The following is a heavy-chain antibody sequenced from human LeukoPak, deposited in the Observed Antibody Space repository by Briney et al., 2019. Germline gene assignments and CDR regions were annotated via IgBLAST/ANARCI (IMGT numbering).Heavy chain of an antibody. V-gene: IGHV4-59*08. CDR1: GGSISSYY. CDR3: ARHVYDFWSGYYNYYMDV. CDR2: IYYSGST. D-gene: IGHD3-3*01. J-gene: IGHJ6*03. Sequence: SETLSLTCTVSGGSISSYYWSWIRQPPGKGLEWIGYIYYSGSTNYNPSPKSRVTISVDTSKNQFSLKLSSVTAADTAVYYCARHVYDFWSGYYNYYMDVWGKGTTVTVSS.